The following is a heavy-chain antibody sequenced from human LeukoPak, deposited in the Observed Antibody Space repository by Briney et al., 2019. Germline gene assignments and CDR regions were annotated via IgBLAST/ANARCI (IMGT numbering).Heavy chain of an antibody. Sequence: GASVKVSCKASGYTFTGYYMHWVRQAPGQGLEWMGWINPNSGGTNYAQKFQGRVTMTRDTSISTAYMELSRLRSDDTAVYYCARDLIVHDTEQQLVRGYWGQGTLVTVSS. CDR2: INPNSGGT. J-gene: IGHJ4*02. CDR3: ARDLIVHDTEQQLVRGY. V-gene: IGHV1-2*02. CDR1: GYTFTGYY. D-gene: IGHD6-13*01.